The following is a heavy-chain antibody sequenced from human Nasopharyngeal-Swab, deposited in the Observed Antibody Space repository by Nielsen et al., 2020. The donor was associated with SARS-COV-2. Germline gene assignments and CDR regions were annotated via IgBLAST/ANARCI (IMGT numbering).Heavy chain of an antibody. Sequence: ASVQVSCKVSGYTLTELSMHWVRQAPGKGLEWMGGFDPEDGETIYAQKFQGRVTMTEDTSTDTAYMELSSLRSEDTAVYYCATGSGRYLDNWFDPWGQGTLVTVSS. J-gene: IGHJ5*02. D-gene: IGHD1-26*01. V-gene: IGHV1-24*01. CDR2: FDPEDGET. CDR1: GYTLTELS. CDR3: ATGSGRYLDNWFDP.